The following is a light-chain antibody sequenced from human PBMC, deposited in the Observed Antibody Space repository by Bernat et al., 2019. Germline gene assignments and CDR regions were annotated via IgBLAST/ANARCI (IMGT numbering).Light chain of an antibody. CDR3: QQSYSVPYT. Sequence: DIQMTQSPSSLSASVGDRVTIPCRASQSIRTYLNWYQQKPGKAPKLLIYGASTLQGGVPSRFTGSGSGTDFTLTISSLQPEDFATYFCQQSYSVPYTFGQATKLEIK. J-gene: IGKJ2*01. V-gene: IGKV1-39*01. CDR1: QSIRTY. CDR2: GAS.